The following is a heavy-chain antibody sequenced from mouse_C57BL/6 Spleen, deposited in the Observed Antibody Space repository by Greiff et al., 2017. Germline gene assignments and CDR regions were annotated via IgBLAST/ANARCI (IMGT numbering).Heavy chain of an antibody. J-gene: IGHJ4*01. D-gene: IGHD2-4*01. Sequence: QVQLKESGAELMKPGASVKLSCKATGYTFTGYWIEWVKQRPGHGLEWIGEILPGSGSTNYNEKFKGKATFTADTSSNTAYMQLSSLTTEDSAIYYCARSDPIYYDYDEGAMDYWGQGTSVTVSS. CDR2: ILPGSGST. V-gene: IGHV1-9*01. CDR3: ARSDPIYYDYDEGAMDY. CDR1: GYTFTGYW.